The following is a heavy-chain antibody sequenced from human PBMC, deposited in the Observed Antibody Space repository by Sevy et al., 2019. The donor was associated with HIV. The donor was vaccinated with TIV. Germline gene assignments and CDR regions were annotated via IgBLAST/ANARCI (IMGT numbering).Heavy chain of an antibody. Sequence: GGSLRLSCVASGFNLSPYWMTWVRQAPGKGLEGVANIKQDGNEKYYVDSVKGRFTVSRDNAKNALYLQIYSLRVEDTAVYFCASNTYHYDSNTYYPVYWGQGTRVTVSS. V-gene: IGHV3-7*01. CDR1: GFNLSPYW. D-gene: IGHD3-22*01. CDR3: ASNTYHYDSNTYYPVY. J-gene: IGHJ4*02. CDR2: IKQDGNEK.